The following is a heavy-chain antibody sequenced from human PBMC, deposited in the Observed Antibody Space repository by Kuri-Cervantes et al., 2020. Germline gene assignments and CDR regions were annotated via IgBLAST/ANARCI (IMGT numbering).Heavy chain of an antibody. Sequence: SETLSLTCAVYGGSFSGYYWNWIRQPPGKGLEWIGEIKHSGSINYNPSLKSRVTISVDTSKSQFSLNLSFVTASDTAVYYCARGAETMIDYWGQGTLVTVSS. CDR1: GGSFSGYY. V-gene: IGHV4-34*01. CDR3: ARGAETMIDY. CDR2: IKHSGSI. J-gene: IGHJ4*02. D-gene: IGHD3-22*01.